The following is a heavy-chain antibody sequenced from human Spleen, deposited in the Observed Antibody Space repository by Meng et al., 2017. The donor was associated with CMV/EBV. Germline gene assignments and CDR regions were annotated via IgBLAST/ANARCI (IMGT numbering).Heavy chain of an antibody. CDR1: GGSISSSSYY. CDR2: IYYSGST. D-gene: IGHD3-22*01. V-gene: IGHV4-39*01. CDR3: AIKYYYDSSGYNYGMDF. J-gene: IGHJ6*02. Sequence: SETLSLTCTVSGGSISSSSYYWGWIRQPPGKGLEWIGSIYYSGSTYYNPSLNSRVTISVDTSKYQFSLKLSSVTAADTDVYYCAIKYYYDSSGYNYGMDFWGQGTTVTVSS.